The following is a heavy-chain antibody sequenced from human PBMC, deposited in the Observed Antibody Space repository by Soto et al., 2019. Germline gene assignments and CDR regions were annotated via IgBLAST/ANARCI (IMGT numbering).Heavy chain of an antibody. Sequence: QVQLVQSGGEVRKHGASVNVSCKASGYTFASYAITWVRQAPGEGLEWMGWISTSSGNANYAQRFQGRVTITRDTSTTEVYMQLRSLRSDDSAVYFCARSVGYPDYWGQGTLVTVSS. J-gene: IGHJ4*02. CDR1: GYTFASYA. CDR2: ISTSSGNA. V-gene: IGHV1-18*01. CDR3: ARSVGYPDY. D-gene: IGHD5-18*01.